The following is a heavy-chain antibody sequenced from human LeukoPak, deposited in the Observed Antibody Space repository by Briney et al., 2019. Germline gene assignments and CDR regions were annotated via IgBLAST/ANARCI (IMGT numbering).Heavy chain of an antibody. V-gene: IGHV4-59*01. Sequence: PSETLSLTCTVSGDSISNYYWSWIRQPPGGGLEWIGYTNYNGRTNYNPSLKSRVTISVDTSTNQFSLKLSSVTAADTAVYYCARVISSGWSDYWGQGTLVTVSS. D-gene: IGHD6-19*01. CDR3: ARVISSGWSDY. J-gene: IGHJ4*02. CDR2: TNYNGRT. CDR1: GDSISNYY.